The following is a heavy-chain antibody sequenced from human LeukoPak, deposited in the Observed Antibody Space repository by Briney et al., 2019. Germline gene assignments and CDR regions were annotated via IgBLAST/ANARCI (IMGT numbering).Heavy chain of an antibody. V-gene: IGHV4-34*01. J-gene: IGHJ4*02. CDR3: ARGRGYDYVWGSYRPYYFDY. CDR2: INHSGST. CDR1: GGSVSGYY. Sequence: PSETLSLTCAVYGGSVSGYYWSWIRQPPGKGLEWIGEINHSGSTNYNPSLKSRVTISVDTSKNQFSLKLSSVTAADTAVYYCARGRGYDYVWGSYRPYYFDYWGQGTLVTVSS. D-gene: IGHD3-16*02.